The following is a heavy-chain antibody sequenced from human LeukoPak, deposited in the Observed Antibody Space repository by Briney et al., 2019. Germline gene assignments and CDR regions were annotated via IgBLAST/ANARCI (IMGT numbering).Heavy chain of an antibody. CDR2: IYSGGIT. D-gene: IGHD1-26*01. Sequence: GGSLRLSCAASGFTVSSNYMSWVRQAPGKGLEWVAVIYSGGITYYADSVKGRFTISRDNSKNTLYLQMNGLRADDTAVYYCATSLYSGTKLDYWGQGTLVTVSS. CDR3: ATSLYSGTKLDY. J-gene: IGHJ4*02. CDR1: GFTVSSNY. V-gene: IGHV3-66*01.